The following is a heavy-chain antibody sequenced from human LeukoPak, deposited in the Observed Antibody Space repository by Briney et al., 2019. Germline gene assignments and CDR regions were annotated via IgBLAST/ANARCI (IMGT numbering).Heavy chain of an antibody. V-gene: IGHV3-48*03. CDR1: GFTFSSYE. CDR3: ASGRWLLQY. Sequence: SGGSLRLSCAASGFTFSSYEMNWVRQAPGKGLEWVSYISSSGSTIYYADSVKGRFTISRDNAKNTLYLQMNSLRAEDTAVYYCASGRWLLQYWGQGTLVTVSS. J-gene: IGHJ4*02. CDR2: ISSSGSTI. D-gene: IGHD5-24*01.